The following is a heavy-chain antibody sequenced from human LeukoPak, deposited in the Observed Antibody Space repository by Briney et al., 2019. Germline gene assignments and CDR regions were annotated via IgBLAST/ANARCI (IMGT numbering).Heavy chain of an antibody. J-gene: IGHJ4*02. CDR3: AKDVYSYGYVDY. V-gene: IGHV3-30*18. CDR1: GFTFSSYG. CDR2: ISYDGSNK. Sequence: GGSLGLSCAASGFTFSSYGMHWVGQAPGKGLGWGAVISYDGSNKYYADSVKGRFTISRDNSKNTLYLQMNSLRAEDTAVYYCAKDVYSYGYVDYWGQGTLVTVSS. D-gene: IGHD5-18*01.